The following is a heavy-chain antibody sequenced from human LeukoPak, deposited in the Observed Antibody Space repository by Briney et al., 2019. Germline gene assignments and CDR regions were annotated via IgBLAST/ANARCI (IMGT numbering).Heavy chain of an antibody. CDR2: INPNSGGT. CDR3: ARDGGDSSGYYVSFDY. D-gene: IGHD3-22*01. J-gene: IGHJ4*02. CDR1: GYTFTGYY. Sequence: VSVKVSCKASGYTFTGYYMHWVRQAPGQGLEWMEWINPNSGGTNYAQKFQGRVTMTRDTSISTAYMELSRLRSDDTAVYYCARDGGDSSGYYVSFDYWGQGTLVTVSS. V-gene: IGHV1-2*02.